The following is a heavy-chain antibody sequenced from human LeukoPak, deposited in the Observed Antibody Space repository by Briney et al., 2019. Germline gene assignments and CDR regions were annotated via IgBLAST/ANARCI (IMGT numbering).Heavy chain of an antibody. D-gene: IGHD3-22*01. V-gene: IGHV3-30*18. CDR2: ILSDGSDK. CDR1: EFTFSNYG. CDR3: AKGDSGFYFYFDH. Sequence: PGRSLRLSCAASEFTFSNYGMHWVRQAPGKGLEWVAAILSDGSDKYYADSVKGRFTISRDNSKNTLYLQMNSLRAEGTAVYYCAKGDSGFYFYFDHWGQGTLVTVSS. J-gene: IGHJ4*02.